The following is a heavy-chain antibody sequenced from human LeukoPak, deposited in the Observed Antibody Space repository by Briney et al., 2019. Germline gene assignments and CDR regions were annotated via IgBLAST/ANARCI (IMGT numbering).Heavy chain of an antibody. CDR1: GFTFSNYA. CDR2: ITGSGGNT. Sequence: GSLRLSCAASGFTFSNYAMSWVRQAPGKGLEWVSAITGSGGNTYYADSVKGRFTISRDNPKNTLYLQMDSLRDEDTAVYYCAKWGDFDVLTGYYVPDFWGQGTLVTVSS. J-gene: IGHJ4*02. CDR3: AKWGDFDVLTGYYVPDF. D-gene: IGHD3-9*01. V-gene: IGHV3-23*01.